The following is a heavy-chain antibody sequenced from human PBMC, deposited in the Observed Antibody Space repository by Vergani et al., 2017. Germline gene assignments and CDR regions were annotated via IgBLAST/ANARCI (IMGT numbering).Heavy chain of an antibody. V-gene: IGHV3-30*02. CDR3: AKDFFGPSAEWELPGYVGD. D-gene: IGHD1-26*01. CDR1: GFTFSSYG. CDR2: IRYDGSNK. Sequence: QVQLVESGGGVVQPGGSLRLSCAASGFTFSSYGMHWVRQAPGKGLEWVAFIRYDGSNKYYADSVKGRFTISRDNSKNTLYLQMNSLRAEDTAVYYCAKDFFGPSAEWELPGYVGDWGQGTLVTVSS. J-gene: IGHJ4*02.